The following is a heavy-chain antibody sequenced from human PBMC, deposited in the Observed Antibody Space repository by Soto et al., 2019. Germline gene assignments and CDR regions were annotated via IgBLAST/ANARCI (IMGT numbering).Heavy chain of an antibody. CDR2: INHSGST. J-gene: IGHJ6*02. CDR1: GGSFSGYY. D-gene: IGHD2-2*01. CDR3: ARALPLSSYCSSTSCPRSGMDV. Sequence: PSETLSLTCAVYGGSFSGYYWSWIRQPPGKGLEWIGEINHSGSTNYNPSLKSRVTISVDTSKNKFSLNLSSVTAADTAVYYCARALPLSSYCSSTSCPRSGMDVWGQGTTVTVSS. V-gene: IGHV4-34*01.